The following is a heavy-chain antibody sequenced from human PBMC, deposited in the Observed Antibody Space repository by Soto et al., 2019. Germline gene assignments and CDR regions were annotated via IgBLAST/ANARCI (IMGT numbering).Heavy chain of an antibody. D-gene: IGHD2-2*01. CDR3: ARGRGYCSSTSCHPLYFDY. CDR2: INHSGST. J-gene: IGHJ4*02. Sequence: SETLSLTCAVYGGSFSGYYWSWIRQPPGKGLEWIGEINHSGSTNYNPSLKSRVTISVDTSKNQFSLKLSSVTAADTAVYYCARGRGYCSSTSCHPLYFDYWGQGTLVTVSS. CDR1: GGSFSGYY. V-gene: IGHV4-34*01.